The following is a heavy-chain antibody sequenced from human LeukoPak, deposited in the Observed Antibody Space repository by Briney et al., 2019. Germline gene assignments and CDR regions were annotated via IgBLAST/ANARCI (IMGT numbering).Heavy chain of an antibody. CDR1: GYTFTSYD. J-gene: IGHJ4*02. V-gene: IGHV1-8*01. Sequence: ASVKVSCTASGYTFTSYDINWVRQATGQGLEWMGWMNPNSGNTGYAQKFQGRVTMTRNTSISTAYMELSSLRSEDTAVYYCALPLHYDFWSGYYRVFNYWGQGTLVTVSS. CDR3: ALPLHYDFWSGYYRVFNY. D-gene: IGHD3-3*01. CDR2: MNPNSGNT.